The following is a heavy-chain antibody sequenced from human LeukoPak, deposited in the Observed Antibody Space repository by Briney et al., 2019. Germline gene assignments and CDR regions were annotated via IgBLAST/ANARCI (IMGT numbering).Heavy chain of an antibody. J-gene: IGHJ4*02. CDR1: GFTFSSYG. Sequence: PGGTLRLSCAASGFTFSSYGMHWVRQAPGKGLEWVAFIRYDGSNKYYADSVKGRFTISRDNSKNTLYLQMNSLRADDTAVYYCANDIEAYDYVWGSSPYYFDYWGQRTLVTVSS. CDR2: IRYDGSNK. CDR3: ANDIEAYDYVWGSSPYYFDY. V-gene: IGHV3-30*02. D-gene: IGHD3-16*01.